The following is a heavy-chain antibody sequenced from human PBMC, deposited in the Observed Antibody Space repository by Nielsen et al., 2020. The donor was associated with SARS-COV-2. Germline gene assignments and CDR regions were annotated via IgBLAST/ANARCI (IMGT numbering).Heavy chain of an antibody. Sequence: WVRQAPGQGLEWMGGIIPIFGTANYAQKFQGRVTITADESTSTAYMELSSLRSEDTAVYYCARGNKVVPAAIVHFGYYYCGMDVWGQGTTVTVSS. D-gene: IGHD2-2*01. V-gene: IGHV1-69*01. CDR2: IIPIFGTA. J-gene: IGHJ6*02. CDR3: ARGNKVVPAAIVHFGYYYCGMDV.